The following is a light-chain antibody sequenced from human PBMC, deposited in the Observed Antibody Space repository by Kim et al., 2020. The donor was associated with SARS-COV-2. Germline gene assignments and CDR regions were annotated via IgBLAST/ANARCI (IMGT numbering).Light chain of an antibody. V-gene: IGKV1-5*01. J-gene: IGKJ1*01. CDR2: DAS. CDR3: T. Sequence: PQSPSPLSATVAARFTITCRTSQSITSWLAWYHHKLGNAPTLLIYDASSLESGVPSTVSGSGIGTEFTLTIRSLQPHDFATVCWTFGQGTKVDIK. CDR1: QSITSW.